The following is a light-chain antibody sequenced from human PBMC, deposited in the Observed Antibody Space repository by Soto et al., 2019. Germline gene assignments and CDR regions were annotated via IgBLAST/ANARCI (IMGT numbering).Light chain of an antibody. J-gene: IGKJ5*01. CDR3: QQYNGWPIT. CDR1: QSVGNN. CDR2: GAS. V-gene: IGKV3-15*01. Sequence: IVMTQSPCTLSVSPGERVTLSCRASQSVGNNLAWHQQKPGQAPRLLIYGASTRATGFPARFSGSGSGTEFTLTISSLQSEDFAVYYCQQYNGWPITFGQGTRLENK.